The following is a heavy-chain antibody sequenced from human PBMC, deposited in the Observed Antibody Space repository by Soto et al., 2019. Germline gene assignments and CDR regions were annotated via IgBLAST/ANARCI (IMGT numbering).Heavy chain of an antibody. D-gene: IGHD3-10*01. CDR1: GGSISNYY. V-gene: IGHV4-59*08. CDR3: ARRWGGTFDI. CDR2: IYYSGNT. J-gene: IGHJ3*02. Sequence: LSLTYTVSGGSISNYYWSWIRQPPGKGLEWIGYIYYSGNTNYNPSLKSRVTISVDTSKNQFSLKLSSVTAADTAEYYCARRWGGTFDIWGQGTMVTVSS.